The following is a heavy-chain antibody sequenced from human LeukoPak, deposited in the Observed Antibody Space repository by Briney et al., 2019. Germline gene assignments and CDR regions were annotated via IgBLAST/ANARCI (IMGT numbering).Heavy chain of an antibody. V-gene: IGHV3-13*01. Sequence: GGSLRLSCAASGFTFSSYDMHWVRQATGRGLEWVSAIGTAGDTYYPGSVKGRFTISRENAKNSLYLQMNSLRAGDTAVYYCARTTMMDAFDIWGQGTMVTVSS. CDR1: GFTFSSYD. J-gene: IGHJ3*02. CDR2: IGTAGDT. CDR3: ARTTMMDAFDI. D-gene: IGHD3-22*01.